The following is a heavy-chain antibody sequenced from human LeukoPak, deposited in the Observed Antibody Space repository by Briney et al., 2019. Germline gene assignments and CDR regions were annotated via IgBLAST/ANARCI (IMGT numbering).Heavy chain of an antibody. CDR3: ARGGSYFGY. J-gene: IGHJ4*02. V-gene: IGHV3-21*01. D-gene: IGHD1-26*01. Sequence: GGSLRLSCAASGFTFSSYSMNWVRQAPGKGLEWVASISSSSNYIYYVDSVKGRFTISRDNAKNSLYLQMNSLRAEDTAVYYCARGGSYFGYWGQGTLVTVSS. CDR1: GFTFSSYS. CDR2: ISSSSNYI.